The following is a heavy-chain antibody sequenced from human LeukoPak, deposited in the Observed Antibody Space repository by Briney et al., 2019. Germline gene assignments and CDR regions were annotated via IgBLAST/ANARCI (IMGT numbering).Heavy chain of an antibody. CDR1: GLTFNIHN. CDR3: ARFTDDYYYYYMDV. Sequence: GGSLTLSCVPSGLTFNIHNMNWVRQAPGKGLECRSSLSGSASYKYSAHSLSGRFTITRDNAKNSLYLQMNSLRVEDTAVYYYARFTDDYYYYYMDVWGKGTTVTVSS. J-gene: IGHJ6*03. CDR2: LSGSASYK. V-gene: IGHV3-21*01.